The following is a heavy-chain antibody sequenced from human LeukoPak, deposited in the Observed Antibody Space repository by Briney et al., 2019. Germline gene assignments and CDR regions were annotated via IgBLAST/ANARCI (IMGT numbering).Heavy chain of an antibody. V-gene: IGHV1-8*01. CDR2: MNPNSGHT. D-gene: IGHD1-26*01. CDR3: ARSIVGVRKRNDY. Sequence: ASVKVPCKASVYTFTSYDIIWVRQASGQGLEWMGWMNPNSGHTGYAQKFQGRVTMTRTTSISTAYMELTSLTSEDSAVYYCARSIVGVRKRNDYWGQGTLVTVSS. J-gene: IGHJ4*02. CDR1: VYTFTSYD.